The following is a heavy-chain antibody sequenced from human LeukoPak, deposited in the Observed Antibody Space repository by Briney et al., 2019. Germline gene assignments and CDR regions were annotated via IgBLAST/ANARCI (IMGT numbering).Heavy chain of an antibody. CDR3: AREFAVAGTLADYYYGMDV. D-gene: IGHD6-19*01. V-gene: IGHV3-11*06. CDR1: GFTFSDYY. Sequence: GGSLRLSCAASGFTFSDYYMSWLRQAPGKGLEWVSYISSSSSYTNYADSVKGRFTISRDNAKNALYLQMNSLRAEDTAVYYCAREFAVAGTLADYYYGMDVWGQGTTVTVSS. CDR2: ISSSSSYT. J-gene: IGHJ6*02.